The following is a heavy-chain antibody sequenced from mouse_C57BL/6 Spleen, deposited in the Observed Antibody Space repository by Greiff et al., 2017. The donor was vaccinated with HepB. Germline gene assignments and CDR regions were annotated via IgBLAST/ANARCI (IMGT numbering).Heavy chain of an antibody. CDR3: ARSYYDYDFYYAMDY. Sequence: QVQLQQSGPELVKPGASVKISCKASGYAFSSSWMNWVKQRPGKGLEWIGRIYPGDGDTNYNGKFKGKATLTADKSSSTAYMQLSSLTSEDSAVYFCARSYYDYDFYYAMDYWGQGTSVTVSS. D-gene: IGHD2-4*01. CDR2: IYPGDGDT. CDR1: GYAFSSSW. J-gene: IGHJ4*01. V-gene: IGHV1-82*01.